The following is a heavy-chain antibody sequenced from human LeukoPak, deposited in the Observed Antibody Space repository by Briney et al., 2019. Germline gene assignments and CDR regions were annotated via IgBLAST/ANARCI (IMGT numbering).Heavy chain of an antibody. CDR2: ISGSGGST. D-gene: IGHD3-10*01. CDR1: GFTFSSYA. Sequence: GGSLRLSCAASGFTFSSYAMSWVRQAPGKGLEWVSDISGSGGSTYYADSVKGRFTISRDNSKNTLYLQMNSLRAEDTAIYYCAKVTYGSGTYGAFDSWGQGTLVTVSS. J-gene: IGHJ4*02. V-gene: IGHV3-23*01. CDR3: AKVTYGSGTYGAFDS.